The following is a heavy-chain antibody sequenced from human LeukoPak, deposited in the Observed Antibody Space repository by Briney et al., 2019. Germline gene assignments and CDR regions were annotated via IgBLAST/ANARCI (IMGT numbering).Heavy chain of an antibody. Sequence: SETLSLTCTVSDGSISGYYWSWIRQPAGKGLEWIGRIYTSGSTDYSPSLKSRVTMSVDTSKNQFSLRLTSVTAADTAVYYCARGGGDYGDLANDYWGQGTLVTVSA. CDR3: ARGGGDYGDLANDY. CDR2: IYTSGST. CDR1: DGSISGYY. D-gene: IGHD4-17*01. J-gene: IGHJ4*02. V-gene: IGHV4-4*07.